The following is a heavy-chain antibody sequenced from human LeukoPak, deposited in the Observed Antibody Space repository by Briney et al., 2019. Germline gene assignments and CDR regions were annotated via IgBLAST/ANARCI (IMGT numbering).Heavy chain of an antibody. V-gene: IGHV1-2*02. D-gene: IGHD2-15*01. J-gene: IGHJ5*01. CDR2: INPNSGST. Sequence: GASVKVSCKASGYTCTGYYMRWVRQAPGQGLEWMGWINPNSGSTKYAQKFQGRVTMTRDTSISTAYMELSRLRSDDSAAFYCARQADNNWFHSWGQGTLVTVSS. CDR1: GYTCTGYY. CDR3: ARQADNNWFHS.